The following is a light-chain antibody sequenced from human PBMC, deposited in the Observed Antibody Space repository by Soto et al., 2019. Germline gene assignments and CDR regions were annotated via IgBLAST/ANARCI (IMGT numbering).Light chain of an antibody. J-gene: IGKJ4*01. CDR2: GAS. Sequence: EIVMTQSPATLSVSPGERATLSCRASQSVSTNLAWYQQKPGQGPRLLIFGASTRAIGIPARFSGSGSGTDFTLTISSLQSEDFAVYYCQHYNELPLTFGGGNKVEIX. CDR1: QSVSTN. V-gene: IGKV3-15*01. CDR3: QHYNELPLT.